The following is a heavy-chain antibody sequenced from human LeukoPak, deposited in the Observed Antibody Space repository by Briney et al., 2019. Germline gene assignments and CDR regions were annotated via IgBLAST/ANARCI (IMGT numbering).Heavy chain of an antibody. CDR2: IYYSGST. V-gene: IGHV4-59*01. Sequence: SETLSLTCTVSGGSISSYYWSWIRQPPGKGLEWIGYIYYSGSTNYNPSLKSRVTISVDTSKNQFSLKLTSVTAADTAVYYCARGGVLKSVDYWGQGTLVAVSS. CDR3: ARGGVLKSVDY. D-gene: IGHD3-16*01. J-gene: IGHJ4*02. CDR1: GGSISSYY.